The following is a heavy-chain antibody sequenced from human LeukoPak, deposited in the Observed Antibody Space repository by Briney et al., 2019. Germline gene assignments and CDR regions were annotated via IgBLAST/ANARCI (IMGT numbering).Heavy chain of an antibody. CDR3: ASSPRHYDSSGYFRDI. CDR1: GGSFSGYY. V-gene: IGHV4-34*01. D-gene: IGHD3-22*01. CDR2: INHSGST. Sequence: SETLSLTCAVYGGSFSGYYWSWIRQPPGKGPEWIGEINHSGSTNYNPSLKSRVTISVDTSKNQFSLKLSSVTAADTAVYYCASSPRHYDSSGYFRDIWGQGTMVTVSS. J-gene: IGHJ3*02.